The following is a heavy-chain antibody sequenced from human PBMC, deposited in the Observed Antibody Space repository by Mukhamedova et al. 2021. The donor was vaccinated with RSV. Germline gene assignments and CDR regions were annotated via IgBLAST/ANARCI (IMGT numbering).Heavy chain of an antibody. D-gene: IGHD5-24*01. V-gene: IGHV1-2*02. CDR2: INPNSGGT. J-gene: IGHJ4*02. Sequence: MHWVRQAPGQGLEWMGWINPNSGGTNYAQKFQGRVTMTRDTSISTAYMELSRLRSDDTAVYYCARGNGHKPWLPFDYWGQGTLVT. CDR3: ARGNGHKPWLPFDY.